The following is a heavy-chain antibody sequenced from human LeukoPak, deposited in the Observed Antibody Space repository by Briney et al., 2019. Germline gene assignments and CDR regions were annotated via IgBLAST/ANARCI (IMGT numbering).Heavy chain of an antibody. J-gene: IGHJ5*02. CDR1: GGSINSYY. CDR2: VYYSGRT. D-gene: IGHD4-17*01. Sequence: SETLSLTCTVSGGSINSYYWSWIRQPPGKGLEWIGFVYYSGRTNYNPSLKSRVTMSVDTSKSQFSLRLSSVTAADTAVYYCASSTQDDYGDNNWFDPWGQGTLVTVSS. V-gene: IGHV4-59*01. CDR3: ASSTQDDYGDNNWFDP.